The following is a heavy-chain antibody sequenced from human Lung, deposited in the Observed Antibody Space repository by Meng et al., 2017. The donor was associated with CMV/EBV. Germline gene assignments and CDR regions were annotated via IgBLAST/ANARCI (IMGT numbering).Heavy chain of an antibody. V-gene: IGHV1-18*01. Sequence: QYPLLQAGPGVKQPGASVRVSCKASGYTFGSYGICWVRQAPGQGLEWMGWFVNYVDTYPAPKFQGRVTMTTDTHTNTAFMELRSLTSDDTAVYYCASGTPGRSYCDYWGQGTLVTVSS. J-gene: IGHJ4*02. CDR1: GYTFGSYG. CDR2: FVNYVDT. D-gene: IGHD2-15*01. CDR3: ASGTPGRSYCDY.